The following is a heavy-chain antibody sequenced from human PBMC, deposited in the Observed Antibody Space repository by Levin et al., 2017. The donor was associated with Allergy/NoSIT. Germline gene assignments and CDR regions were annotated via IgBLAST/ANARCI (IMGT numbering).Heavy chain of an antibody. CDR2: INHSGST. D-gene: IGHD6-19*01. CDR3: ARGISVYGIAVAGAGWFDP. CDR1: GGSFSGYY. J-gene: IGHJ5*02. Sequence: PSETLSLTCAVYGGSFSGYYWSWIRQPPGKGLEWIGEINHSGSTNYNPSLKSRVTISVDTSKNQFSLKLSSVTAADTAVYYCARGISVYGIAVAGAGWFDPWGQGTLVTVSS. V-gene: IGHV4-34*01.